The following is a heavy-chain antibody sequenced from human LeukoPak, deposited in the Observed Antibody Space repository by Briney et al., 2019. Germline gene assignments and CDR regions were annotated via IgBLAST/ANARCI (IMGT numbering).Heavy chain of an antibody. Sequence: ASVKVSCKASGYTFTSYGISWVRQAPGQGLEWMGWISAYNGNTNYAQKLQGRVTMTTDTSTSTAYMELRSLGSDDTAVYYCARDAPGRNYGDYRELDYWGQGTLVTVSS. CDR1: GYTFTSYG. J-gene: IGHJ4*02. D-gene: IGHD4-17*01. V-gene: IGHV1-18*01. CDR2: ISAYNGNT. CDR3: ARDAPGRNYGDYRELDY.